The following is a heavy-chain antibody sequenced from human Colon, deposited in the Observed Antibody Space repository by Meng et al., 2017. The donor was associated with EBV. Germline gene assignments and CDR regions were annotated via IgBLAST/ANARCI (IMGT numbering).Heavy chain of an antibody. CDR1: GDSISSGDYS. CDR3: ARGPYCGGDCYWFDP. V-gene: IGHV4-30-2*01. J-gene: IGHJ5*02. D-gene: IGHD2-21*02. CDR2: IYHGGTT. Sequence: QLLLQRSDSGLVHPSRSLSLTCAVSGDSISSGDYSWSWIRQPPGQGLEWIGYIYHGGTTYNTSLKSRVTISVDNSKNQFSLRLTSVTAADTAVYYCARGPYCGGDCYWFDPWGQGTLVTVSS.